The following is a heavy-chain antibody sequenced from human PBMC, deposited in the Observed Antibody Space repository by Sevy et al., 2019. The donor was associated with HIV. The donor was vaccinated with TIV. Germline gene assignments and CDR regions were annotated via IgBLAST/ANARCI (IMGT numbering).Heavy chain of an antibody. CDR1: GYTFTSYD. D-gene: IGHD1-1*01. V-gene: IGHV1-8*01. J-gene: IGHJ4*02. CDR3: ARPVGGGTMGGYFDY. Sequence: APVKVSCKASGYTFTSYDIYWVRQATGQGLEWVGRMNPNSGNTGYAQNFQGSVTLTRDTSRSTAYLELSSLTSEDTAVYYCARPVGGGTMGGYFDYCGQGTLVTVSS. CDR2: MNPNSGNT.